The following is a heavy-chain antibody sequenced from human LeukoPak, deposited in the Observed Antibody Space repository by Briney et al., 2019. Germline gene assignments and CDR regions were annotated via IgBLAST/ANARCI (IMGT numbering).Heavy chain of an antibody. CDR3: ARGLRHFDY. CDR2: INHSGST. D-gene: IGHD4-17*01. CDR1: GGSFSGYY. Sequence: SETLSLTCAVYGGSFSGYYWSWIRQPPGKGLEWIGEINHSGSTNYNPSLKSRVTISVDTSKNQFSLKLGSVTAADTAVYYCARGLRHFDYWGQGTLVTVSS. V-gene: IGHV4-34*01. J-gene: IGHJ4*02.